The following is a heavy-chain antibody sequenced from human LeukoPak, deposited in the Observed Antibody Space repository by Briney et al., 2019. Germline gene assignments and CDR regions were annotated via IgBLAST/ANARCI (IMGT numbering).Heavy chain of an antibody. CDR2: IYSGGST. J-gene: IGHJ6*02. Sequence: GGSLRLSCAASGFSVSNNYMSWVRQAPGKGLEWVSVIYSGGSTYYANSLKGRFTISRDNSKNTLYLQMNSLRAEDTAVYYCARDPSFSVPYYYYGMDVWGQGTAVTVSS. CDR3: ARDPSFSVPYYYYGMDV. D-gene: IGHD3-10*01. CDR1: GFSVSNNY. V-gene: IGHV3-53*01.